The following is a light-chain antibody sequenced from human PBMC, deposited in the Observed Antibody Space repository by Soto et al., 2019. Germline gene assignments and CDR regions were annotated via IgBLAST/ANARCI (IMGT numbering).Light chain of an antibody. CDR1: QNIDIW. CDR2: DAS. Sequence: DIQMTQSPSTLSASVGDRVTITCRASQNIDIWLSWYQQKPGKAPSLLIYDASNLKSGVSSRFSGSGSGTEFTLTISSLQPDDSGSYYCQQHKSYPVTFGGGTKVEIK. J-gene: IGKJ4*01. CDR3: QQHKSYPVT. V-gene: IGKV1-5*01.